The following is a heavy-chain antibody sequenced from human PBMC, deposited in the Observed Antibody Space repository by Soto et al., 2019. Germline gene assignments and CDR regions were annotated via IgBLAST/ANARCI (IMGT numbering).Heavy chain of an antibody. CDR1: GFTFSSYG. D-gene: IGHD3-10*01. V-gene: IGHV3-33*01. Sequence: QVQLVESGGGVVQPGRSLRLSCAASGFTFSSYGMHWVRQAPGKGLEWVAVIWYDGSNKYYADSVKGRFTISRDNSKNTLYLQMNSLRAEDTAVYYWARGVGFGELSSDYWGQGTLVTVSS. J-gene: IGHJ4*02. CDR3: ARGVGFGELSSDY. CDR2: IWYDGSNK.